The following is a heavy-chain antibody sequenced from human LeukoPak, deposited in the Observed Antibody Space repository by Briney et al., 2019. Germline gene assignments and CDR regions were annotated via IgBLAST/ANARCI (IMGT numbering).Heavy chain of an antibody. J-gene: IGHJ5*02. CDR2: ISSTGSNI. V-gene: IGHV3-11*04. Sequence: GGSLRLSCAASGFTFSDYYMSWIRQAPGKGPEWISYISSTGSNIYYADSVKGRFTISRDNAKKSLYLQMNRLRAEDTAVYYCARDYGYSQGWFDPWGQGSLVTVSS. CDR1: GFTFSDYY. CDR3: ARDYGYSQGWFDP. D-gene: IGHD5-12*01.